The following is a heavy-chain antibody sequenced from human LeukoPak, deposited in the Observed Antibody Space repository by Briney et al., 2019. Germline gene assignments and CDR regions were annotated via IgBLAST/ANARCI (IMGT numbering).Heavy chain of an antibody. CDR1: GDSISSRDSY. D-gene: IGHD2-8*01. CDR3: AKSVYLGALDN. CDR2: VYYRGTT. V-gene: IGHV4-39*07. Sequence: SETLSLTCSVSGDSISSRDSYWAWIRQAPGTRLEWIGTVYYRGTTYKNPSLESRVTMVVDTSTNQFSLRLTFVTAADTAVYYCAKSVYLGALDNWGQGTMVSVSS. J-gene: IGHJ3*02.